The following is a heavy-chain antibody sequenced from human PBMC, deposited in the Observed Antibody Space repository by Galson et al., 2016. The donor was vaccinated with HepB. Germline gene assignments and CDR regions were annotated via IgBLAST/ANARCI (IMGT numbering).Heavy chain of an antibody. J-gene: IGHJ4*02. D-gene: IGHD5-12*01. V-gene: IGHV3-74*01. Sequence: LRLSCAASGFNFNSFWMHWVRQVPGNGLVWVSRIDTDGRITNYADSVRGRFTISRDNTKNTLFLQMNSLRAEDTAVYYCARDIGGYGGKWGQGTLVTVSS. CDR2: IDTDGRIT. CDR1: GFNFNSFW. CDR3: ARDIGGYGGK.